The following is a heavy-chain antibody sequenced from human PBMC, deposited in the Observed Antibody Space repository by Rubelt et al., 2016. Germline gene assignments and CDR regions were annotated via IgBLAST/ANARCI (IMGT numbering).Heavy chain of an antibody. D-gene: IGHD6-13*01. CDR1: GGSFSGYY. V-gene: IGHV4-34*01. J-gene: IGHJ5*02. CDR3: ARGRARAAAAPRRLWFDP. CDR2: INHSGST. Sequence: QVQLQQWGAGLLKPSETLSLTCAVYGGSFSGYYWSWIRQPPGKGLEWIGEINHSGSTNYNPSLKSRVHISVDTSKNQCSLKRSSVTAADTAVYYCARGRARAAAAPRRLWFDPWGQGTLVTVSS.